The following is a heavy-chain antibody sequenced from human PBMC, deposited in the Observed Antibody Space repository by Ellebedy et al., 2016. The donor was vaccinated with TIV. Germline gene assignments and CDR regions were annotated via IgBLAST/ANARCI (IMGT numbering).Heavy chain of an antibody. Sequence: PGGSLRLSCAASGLTFSHYYMSWIRQAPGKGLEWVSHISSSSSHTNYADSVKCRFSISRDNAKNSVYLQMNSLRAEDTAIYFCAKGGGYCSSTTCRVTMDVWGQGTTVIVSS. CDR2: ISSSSSHT. CDR1: GLTFSHYY. J-gene: IGHJ6*02. D-gene: IGHD2-2*01. CDR3: AKGGGYCSSTTCRVTMDV. V-gene: IGHV3-11*06.